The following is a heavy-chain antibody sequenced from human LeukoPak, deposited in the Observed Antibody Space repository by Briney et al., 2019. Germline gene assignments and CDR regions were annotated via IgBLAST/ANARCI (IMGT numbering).Heavy chain of an antibody. Sequence: GESLKISCKGSAYSFTSYWIGWVRQMPGKGLEWMGIIYPGDSDTRYSPSFQGQVTISADKSISTAYLQWSSLKASDTAMYYSARHRDGYNPSGDYWGQGTLVTVSS. D-gene: IGHD5-24*01. CDR1: AYSFTSYW. J-gene: IGHJ4*02. CDR2: IYPGDSDT. V-gene: IGHV5-51*01. CDR3: ARHRDGYNPSGDY.